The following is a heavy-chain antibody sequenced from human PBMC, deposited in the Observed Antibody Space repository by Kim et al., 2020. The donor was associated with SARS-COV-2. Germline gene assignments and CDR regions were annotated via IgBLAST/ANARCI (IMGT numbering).Heavy chain of an antibody. D-gene: IGHD2-2*01. CDR1: GRSFSGHY. V-gene: IGHV4-34*01. CDR3: SRGAGDCSSTSCYGY. CDR2: INHSGST. J-gene: IGHJ4*02. Sequence: SETLSLTCAVYGRSFSGHYWSCIRQPPGKGLEWIGEINHSGSTNYNPSLKSRVTLSVDTSTNQSSLKLSSVTAADTAVFYCSRGAGDCSSTSCYGYWGQGTLVAVYS.